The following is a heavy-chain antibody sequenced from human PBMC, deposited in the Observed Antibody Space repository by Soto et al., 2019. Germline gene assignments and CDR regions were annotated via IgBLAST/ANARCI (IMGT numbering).Heavy chain of an antibody. J-gene: IGHJ4*02. CDR3: AREVASGWYEAFDS. V-gene: IGHV3-23*01. D-gene: IGHD6-19*01. CDR2: IRSFGSTT. Sequence: EVQLLESGGDLVQPGGSLRLSCAASGFTFSNYGMSWVRQAPGKGLEWVSGIRSFGSTTYYADSVKGRFTISRDNSKNRLVLQMNSLKGEDTAVYYCAREVASGWYEAFDSWGQGTLVTVSS. CDR1: GFTFSNYG.